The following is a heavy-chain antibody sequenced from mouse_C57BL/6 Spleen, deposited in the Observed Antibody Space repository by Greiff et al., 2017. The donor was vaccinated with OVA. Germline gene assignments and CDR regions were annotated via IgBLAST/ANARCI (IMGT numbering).Heavy chain of an antibody. CDR2: ICSGRST. V-gene: IGHV2-2*01. Sequence: VKLVESGPGLVQPSQSLSITCTVSGFSLNSYGVHWVRQSPGKGLEWLGEICSGRSTDYNAAFISRLSISKDNSNSHVFFKMSGLQADDTAIYYCARIGDYWGQGTSVTVSS. J-gene: IGHJ4*01. CDR3: ARIGDY. CDR1: GFSLNSYG.